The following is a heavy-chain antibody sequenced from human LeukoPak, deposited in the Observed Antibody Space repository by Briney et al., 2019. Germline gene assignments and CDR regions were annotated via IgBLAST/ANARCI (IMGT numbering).Heavy chain of an antibody. V-gene: IGHV4-34*01. CDR2: ISHTGDII. CDR1: GGSYSYY. CDR3: ARVPDTTARPCDS. D-gene: IGHD1-1*01. J-gene: IGHJ4*02. Sequence: SETLSLTCAVYGGSYSYYWTWVRQTPGKGLEWIGEISHTGDIINYKPSLKSRVTISVDSSKKQFSLRLTSVTAADTGVYYCARVPDTTARPCDSWGPGTRVTVS.